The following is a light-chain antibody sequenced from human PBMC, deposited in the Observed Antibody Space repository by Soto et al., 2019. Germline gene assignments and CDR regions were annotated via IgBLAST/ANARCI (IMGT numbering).Light chain of an antibody. J-gene: IGKJ1*01. CDR1: RGVSIH. CDR3: QQCNNWPPT. CDR2: DAS. Sequence: EIVLTQSPATLSLSPGERATLSFRASRGVSIHLVWYQQKPGQTPRLLIYDASNRATGIPARFSGSGSGTDFTLTISSLEPEDFAVYYCQQCNNWPPTFGQGTKVEIK. V-gene: IGKV3-11*01.